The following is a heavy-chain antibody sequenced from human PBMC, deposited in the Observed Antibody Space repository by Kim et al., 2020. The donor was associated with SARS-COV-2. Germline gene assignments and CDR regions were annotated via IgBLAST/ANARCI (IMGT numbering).Heavy chain of an antibody. CDR3: AREIKLWFGDYYYYYGMDV. J-gene: IGHJ6*02. V-gene: IGHV3-48*02. CDR1: GFTFSSYS. D-gene: IGHD3-10*01. Sequence: GGSLRLSCAASGFTFSSYSMNWVRQAPGKGLEWVSYISSSSSTIYYADSVKGRFTISRDNAKNSLYLQMNSLRDEDTAVYYCAREIKLWFGDYYYYYGMDVWGQGTTVTVSS. CDR2: ISSSSSTI.